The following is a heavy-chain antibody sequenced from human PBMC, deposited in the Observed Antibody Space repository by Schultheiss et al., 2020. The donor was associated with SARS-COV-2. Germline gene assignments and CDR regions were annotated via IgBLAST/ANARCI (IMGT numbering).Heavy chain of an antibody. CDR3: AKDLQYSSTTYYYYYYGMDV. CDR2: ISDDGSKK. D-gene: IGHD6-13*01. J-gene: IGHJ6*02. CDR1: GFNFSYYV. Sequence: GGSLRLSCAASGFNFSYYVMHWVRQAPGKGLEWVALISDDGSKKYYADSVRGRFTISRDNSKNTLFLQMNSLRTEDTAVYYCAKDLQYSSTTYYYYYYGMDVWGQGTTVTVSS. V-gene: IGHV3-30-3*01.